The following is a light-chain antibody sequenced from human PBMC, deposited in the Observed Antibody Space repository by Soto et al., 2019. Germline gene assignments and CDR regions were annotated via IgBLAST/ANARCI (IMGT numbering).Light chain of an antibody. CDR2: GNS. CDR3: QSYESSLSGWV. V-gene: IGLV1-40*01. Sequence: QSVLTQQPSVSGAPGQRVTIYCTGSNSNIGAGYDVHWYQQLPGTAPKLLIYGNSNRPSGVPDRFSGSKSGTSDSLAITGVQAEDEADYYCQSYESSLSGWVFGGGTKLTVL. J-gene: IGLJ3*02. CDR1: NSNIGAGYD.